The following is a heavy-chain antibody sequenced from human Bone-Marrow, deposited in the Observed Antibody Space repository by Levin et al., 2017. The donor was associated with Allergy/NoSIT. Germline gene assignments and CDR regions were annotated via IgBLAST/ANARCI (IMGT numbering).Heavy chain of an antibody. D-gene: IGHD5-18*01. V-gene: IGHV4-30-4*01. CDR2: IYYSGST. CDR1: GGSISSGDYY. CDR3: ARGLYSYGIYDAFDI. Sequence: SETLSLTCTVSGGSISSGDYYWSWIRQPPGTGLEWIGYIYYSGSTYYNPSLKSRVTISVDTSKNQFSLKLSSVTAADTAVYYCARGLYSYGIYDAFDIWGQGTMVTVSS. J-gene: IGHJ3*02.